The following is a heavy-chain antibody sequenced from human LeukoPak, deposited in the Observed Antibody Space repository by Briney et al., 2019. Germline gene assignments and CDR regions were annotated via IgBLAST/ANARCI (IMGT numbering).Heavy chain of an antibody. CDR1: GGSISSSSYY. CDR3: ARHDAIGVVVPAALDY. V-gene: IGHV4-39*01. CDR2: IYYSGST. Sequence: PSETLSLTCTVSGGSISSSSYYWGWIRQPPGKGLEWIGSIYYSGSTYYNPSLKSRVTISVDTSKNQFSLKLSSVTAADTAVYYCARHDAIGVVVPAALDYWGQGTLVTVSS. J-gene: IGHJ4*02. D-gene: IGHD2-2*01.